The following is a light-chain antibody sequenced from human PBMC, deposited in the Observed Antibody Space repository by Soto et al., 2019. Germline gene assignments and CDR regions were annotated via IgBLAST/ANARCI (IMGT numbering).Light chain of an antibody. CDR1: QTILSSSNNKNY. CDR2: WAS. J-gene: IGKJ2*01. V-gene: IGKV4-1*01. Sequence: DIVMTQSPDSVAVSLGERATINCESSQTILSSSNNKNYLAWYQHKSGQPPNLLIYWASTRESGVPDRFSGSGSGTDFTLTISSLQAEDVAVYYCQQYYTTPLTFGHGTKLEIK. CDR3: QQYYTTPLT.